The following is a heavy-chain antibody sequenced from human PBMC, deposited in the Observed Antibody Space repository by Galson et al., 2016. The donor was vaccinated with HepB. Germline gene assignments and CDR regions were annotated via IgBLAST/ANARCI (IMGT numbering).Heavy chain of an antibody. D-gene: IGHD3-16*01. J-gene: IGHJ4*02. Sequence: SLRLSCAASGFSFSTSGMSWVRQTPGRGLEWVSGITGSGGTTHYADSVKGRFTISRGNSKNTLYLYMNSLRAGDTAVYYCGKHGGFDYWGQGALVTVSS. CDR3: GKHGGFDY. CDR1: GFSFSTSG. V-gene: IGHV3-23*01. CDR2: ITGSGGTT.